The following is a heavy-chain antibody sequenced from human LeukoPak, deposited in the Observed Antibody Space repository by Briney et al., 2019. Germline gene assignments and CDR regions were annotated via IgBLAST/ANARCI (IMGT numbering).Heavy chain of an antibody. CDR3: ARAPSEIGGYYPEYFRH. V-gene: IGHV3-74*01. CDR1: GFTFSSYW. J-gene: IGHJ1*01. CDR2: IKSDGST. D-gene: IGHD3-22*01. Sequence: PGGSLRLSCAASGFTFSSYWMHWVRQAPGKGLVWVSRIKSDGSTRYADSVKGRFTISRDNAKNTVSLQMNSLRAEDTGVYYRARAPSEIGGYYPEYFRHWGKGTLVTVSP.